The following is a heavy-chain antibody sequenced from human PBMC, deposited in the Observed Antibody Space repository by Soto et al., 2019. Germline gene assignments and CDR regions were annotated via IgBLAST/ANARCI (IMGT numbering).Heavy chain of an antibody. CDR1: GYTFTSYG. Sequence: ASMKVSCKASGYTFTSYGISWVRQAPGQGLEWMGWISAYNGNTNYAQKLQGRVTMTTDTSTSTAYMELRSLRSDDTAVYYCARVPISLKVPYYFDYWGQGTLVTVSS. J-gene: IGHJ4*02. V-gene: IGHV1-18*01. CDR2: ISAYNGNT. CDR3: ARVPISLKVPYYFDY. D-gene: IGHD2-21*01.